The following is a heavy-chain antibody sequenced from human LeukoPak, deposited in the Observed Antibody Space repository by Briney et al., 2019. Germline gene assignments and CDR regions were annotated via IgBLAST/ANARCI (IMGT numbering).Heavy chain of an antibody. J-gene: IGHJ6*02. V-gene: IGHV4-59*12. CDR3: ARDAPLRVYGDYSAGLDV. Sequence: SETLSLTCTVSGGSISSYYWSWIRQPPGKGLEWIGYIYYSGTTNYNPSLKSRVTISVDTSKNQFSLKLSSVTAADTAVYYCARDAPLRVYGDYSAGLDVWGQGTTVTVSS. D-gene: IGHD4-17*01. CDR1: GGSISSYY. CDR2: IYYSGTT.